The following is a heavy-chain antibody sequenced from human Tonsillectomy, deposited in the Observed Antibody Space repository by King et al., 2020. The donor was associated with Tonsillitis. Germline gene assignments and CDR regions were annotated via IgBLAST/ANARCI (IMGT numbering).Heavy chain of an antibody. J-gene: IGHJ3*02. D-gene: IGHD2/OR15-2a*01. CDR1: RYTFNSYY. CDR2: INPSGAST. V-gene: IGHV1-46*02. Sequence: QLVQSGAEVKKPGASVKVSCKASRYTFNSYYMHWVRQAPGQGLEWIGIINPSGASTSYAQKFQGRVTMTRDTSTSTVYMELGSLKSEDTAVYYCATSDDSTTWFDAFDIWGQGTMVTVSS. CDR3: ATSDDSTTWFDAFDI.